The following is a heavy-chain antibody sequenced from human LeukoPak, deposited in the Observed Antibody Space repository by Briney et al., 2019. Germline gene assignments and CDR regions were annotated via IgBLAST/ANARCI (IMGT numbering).Heavy chain of an antibody. Sequence: SETLSLTCTVSGDSISSYYWSWVRQPPGKGLEWIGYIYYSGSTNYNPSLKSRVTISVDTSKNQFSLKLSSVTAADTAVYYCARDPEDYGSGSLWGQGTLVTVSS. V-gene: IGHV4-59*01. CDR2: IYYSGST. J-gene: IGHJ4*02. CDR3: ARDPEDYGSGSL. D-gene: IGHD3-10*01. CDR1: GDSISSYY.